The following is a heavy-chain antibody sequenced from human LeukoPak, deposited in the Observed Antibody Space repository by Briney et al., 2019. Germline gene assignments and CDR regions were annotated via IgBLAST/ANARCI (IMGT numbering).Heavy chain of an antibody. Sequence: GGSLRLSCAASGFTFSSYEMNWVRQAPGKGLEWVSYISSSGSTIYYTDSVKGRFTTSRDNAKNSLYLQMNSLRAEDTAVYYCARDRASIFGVPSYFDYWGQGTLVTVSS. D-gene: IGHD3-3*01. CDR1: GFTFSSYE. CDR2: ISSSGSTI. V-gene: IGHV3-48*03. CDR3: ARDRASIFGVPSYFDY. J-gene: IGHJ4*02.